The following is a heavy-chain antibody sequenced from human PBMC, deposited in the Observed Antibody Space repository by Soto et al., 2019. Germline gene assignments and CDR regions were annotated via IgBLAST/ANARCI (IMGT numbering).Heavy chain of an antibody. D-gene: IGHD2-15*01. J-gene: IGHJ4*02. CDR2: INPNNGGT. V-gene: IGHV1-2*04. Sequence: QVHLVQSGAEVKKPGASVRVSCKAAGYSFTGNSMHWVRQAPGQVLEWMGWINPNNGGTNYAQRFRGWVTMTRDTSVRPAYMDLNRLKTDDTAVYSCVIQRRGVVDWGQGTLVTVYS. CDR3: VIQRRGVVD. CDR1: GYSFTGNS.